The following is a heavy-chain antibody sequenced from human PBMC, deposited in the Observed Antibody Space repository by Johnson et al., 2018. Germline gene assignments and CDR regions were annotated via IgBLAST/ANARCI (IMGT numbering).Heavy chain of an antibody. CDR3: ANLYCSSTSCYDDYYYYSMDV. V-gene: IGHV3-30*18. Sequence: QVQLVQSGGGVVQPGRSLRLSCAASGFTFSSYGMHWVRQAPGKGLEWVAVIYYDGSNKYYADSVKGRFTISRDNSKNTLKLQMNSLRAEDTAVYSCANLYCSSTSCYDDYYYYSMDVWGKGTTVTVSS. CDR2: IYYDGSNK. CDR1: GFTFSSYG. J-gene: IGHJ6*03. D-gene: IGHD2-2*01.